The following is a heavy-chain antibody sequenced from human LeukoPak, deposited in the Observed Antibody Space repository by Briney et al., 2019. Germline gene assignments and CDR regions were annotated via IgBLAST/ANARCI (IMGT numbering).Heavy chain of an antibody. CDR1: VYRFTTYW. D-gene: IGHD3-10*01. CDR3: ARQRGASGTVNWFDP. Sequence: GESLKISCETSVYRFTTYWIGRVRQRPGTGLEWVGANSPYDSDTRYSPPFQAQVPISADRSIRTAYLKWNSLNASDTGMYYCARQRGASGTVNWFDPWGQGTLVTVSS. V-gene: IGHV5-51*01. J-gene: IGHJ5*02. CDR2: NSPYDSDT.